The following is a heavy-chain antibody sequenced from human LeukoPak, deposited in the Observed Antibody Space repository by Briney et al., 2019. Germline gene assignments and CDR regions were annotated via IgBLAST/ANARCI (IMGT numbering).Heavy chain of an antibody. CDR2: MNPNSGNT. V-gene: IGHV1-8*03. CDR3: ARRGLATRYWFDP. Sequence: ASVNVSCKASGYTFTSYDINWVRQATGQGLEWMGWMNPNSGNTGYAQKFQGRVTITRNTSISTAYMELSSLRSEDTAVYYCARRGLATRYWFDPWGQGTLVTVSS. CDR1: GYTFTSYD. J-gene: IGHJ5*02. D-gene: IGHD1-1*01.